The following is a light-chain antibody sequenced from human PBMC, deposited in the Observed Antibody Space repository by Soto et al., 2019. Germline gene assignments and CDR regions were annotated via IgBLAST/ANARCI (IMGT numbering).Light chain of an antibody. V-gene: IGKV1-39*01. Sequence: DIQMTQSPSSLSASVGDRVTITCRASQSISSYVNWYQQKPGKDPKLLIYAASSLQSGVPSRFSGSGSGTDFTLTISSLQPEDFATYYCQQSYSTPWTFGQGTKVEIK. CDR1: QSISSY. CDR2: AAS. CDR3: QQSYSTPWT. J-gene: IGKJ1*01.